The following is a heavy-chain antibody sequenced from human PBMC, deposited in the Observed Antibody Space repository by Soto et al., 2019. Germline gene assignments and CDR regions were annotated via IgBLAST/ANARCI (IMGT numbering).Heavy chain of an antibody. CDR1: GYTFTSYA. J-gene: IGHJ4*02. Sequence: QVPLVQSGAEVKKPGASVKVSCKASGYTFTSYAMHWVRQAPGQRLEWMGWINAGNGNTKYSQKFQGRVTITRDTSASTAYMELSSLRSEDTAVYYCARAPPQWLGGFDYWGQGTLVTVSS. V-gene: IGHV1-3*01. CDR3: ARAPPQWLGGFDY. CDR2: INAGNGNT. D-gene: IGHD6-19*01.